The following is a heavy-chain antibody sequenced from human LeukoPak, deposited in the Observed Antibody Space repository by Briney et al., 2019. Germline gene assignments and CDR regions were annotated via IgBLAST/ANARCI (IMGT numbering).Heavy chain of an antibody. J-gene: IGHJ4*02. Sequence: GGSLRLSCAASGFTFSNYAMTWVRQAPGKGLEWVSAISDSGASAHSADSVKGRFTISRDNSKTTLYLHMRRLRAEDTAIYYCAKGSGPDEYSFDYWGQGTLVTVSS. CDR2: ISDSGASA. D-gene: IGHD1-14*01. V-gene: IGHV3-23*01. CDR3: AKGSGPDEYSFDY. CDR1: GFTFSNYA.